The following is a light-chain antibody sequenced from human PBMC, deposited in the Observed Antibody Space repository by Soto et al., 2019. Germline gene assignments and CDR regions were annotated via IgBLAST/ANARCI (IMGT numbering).Light chain of an antibody. V-gene: IGKV3-11*01. J-gene: IGKJ4*01. CDR3: HQRSNWPPLT. Sequence: EIVLTQSPATLSLSPGERATLSCRASQSISSYLAWYQQKPGQAPRLLIFDASNRATGIPARFSGSGSGTDFTLTINTLEPEDFAVYYCHQRSNWPPLTFGGGTKVEI. CDR1: QSISSY. CDR2: DAS.